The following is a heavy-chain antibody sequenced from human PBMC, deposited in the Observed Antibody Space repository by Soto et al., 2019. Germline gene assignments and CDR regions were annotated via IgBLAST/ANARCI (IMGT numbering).Heavy chain of an antibody. CDR2: ISSSSSTI. J-gene: IGHJ6*03. V-gene: IGHV3-48*01. Sequence: VQLVESGGGLVQPGGSLRLSCAASGFTFSSYSMNWVRQAPGKGLEWVSYISSSSSTIYYADSVKGRFTISRDNAKNSLYLQMNSLRAEDTAVYYCARATVTRYYYYMDVWGKGTTVTVSS. D-gene: IGHD4-17*01. CDR3: ARATVTRYYYYMDV. CDR1: GFTFSSYS.